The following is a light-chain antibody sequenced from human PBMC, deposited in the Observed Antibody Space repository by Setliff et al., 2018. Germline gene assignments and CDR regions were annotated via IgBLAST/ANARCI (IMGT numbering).Light chain of an antibody. CDR2: EVT. Sequence: QSALTQPPSASGSPGQSVTISCTGTSSDVGGYKYVSWFQQHPDKAPKLMIYEVTKRPSGVPDRFSGSKSGNTASLTVSVLQAEDEADYYCTSYAGSNNYVFGTGTKVTVL. CDR1: SSDVGGYKY. V-gene: IGLV2-8*01. J-gene: IGLJ1*01. CDR3: TSYAGSNNYV.